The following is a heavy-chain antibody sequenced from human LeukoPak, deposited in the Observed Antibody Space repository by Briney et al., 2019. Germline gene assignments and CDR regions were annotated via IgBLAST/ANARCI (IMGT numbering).Heavy chain of an antibody. Sequence: ASVKVSCKASGYTFTGYYMHWVRQAPGQGLEWMGWINPNSGGTNYAQKFQGRVTMTRDTSISTAYMELSRLRSNDTAVYYCARESIAARQIDYWGQGTLVTVSS. J-gene: IGHJ4*02. V-gene: IGHV1-2*02. CDR2: INPNSGGT. D-gene: IGHD6-6*01. CDR3: ARESIAARQIDY. CDR1: GYTFTGYY.